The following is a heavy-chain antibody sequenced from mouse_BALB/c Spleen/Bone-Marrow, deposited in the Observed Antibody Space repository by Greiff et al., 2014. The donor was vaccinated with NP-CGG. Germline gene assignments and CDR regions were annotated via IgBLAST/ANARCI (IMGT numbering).Heavy chain of an antibody. CDR2: ILPGSGST. Sequence: QVQLKESGTELMKPGASVKISRKATGYTFSSYWIEWVNQRPGHGLEWIGEILPGSGSTNYNEKFKGKATLTADTSSNTAYMQLSSLTSEDSAVYYCARRGHGFAWFAYWGQGTLVTVSA. J-gene: IGHJ3*01. CDR1: GYTFSSYW. V-gene: IGHV1-9*01. CDR3: ARRGHGFAWFAY. D-gene: IGHD1-2*01.